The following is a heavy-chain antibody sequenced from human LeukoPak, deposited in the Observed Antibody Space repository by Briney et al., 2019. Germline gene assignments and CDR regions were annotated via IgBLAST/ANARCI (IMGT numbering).Heavy chain of an antibody. J-gene: IGHJ4*02. Sequence: WASVNVSCKASGGTFSSYAISLVRQAPGQGLEWMGGIIPIFGTANYAQKFQGRVTITADESTSTAYMELSSLRSEDTAVYYCARGYCSGGSCPMFYWGQGTLVTVSS. CDR1: GGTFSSYA. CDR3: ARGYCSGGSCPMFY. CDR2: IIPIFGTA. D-gene: IGHD2-15*01. V-gene: IGHV1-69*13.